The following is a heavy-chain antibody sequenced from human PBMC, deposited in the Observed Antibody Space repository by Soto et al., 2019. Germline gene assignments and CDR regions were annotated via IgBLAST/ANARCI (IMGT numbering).Heavy chain of an antibody. CDR3: AGGGGGDYAFEY. D-gene: IGHD4-17*01. CDR1: GYTFTNYG. Sequence: QVQLMQSGAEVKKPGASVKVSCKASGYTFTNYGFSWVRQAPGQGLEWMGWINAYNGNTNYAQKFQGKGTGTTDTSKRTANMELRSLRSDATAVYYCAGGGGGDYAFEYWGRGTLVTVSS. V-gene: IGHV1-18*01. J-gene: IGHJ4*02. CDR2: INAYNGNT.